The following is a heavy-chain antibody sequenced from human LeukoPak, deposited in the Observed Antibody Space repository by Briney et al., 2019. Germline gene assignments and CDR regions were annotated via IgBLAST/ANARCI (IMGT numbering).Heavy chain of an antibody. D-gene: IGHD3-16*01. CDR3: ARHWGHNYYYGLGV. CDR1: RGSISDKYY. CDR2: QYYGSHT. J-gene: IGHJ6*02. V-gene: IGHV4-39*01. Sequence: RPAETLSLTCSVSRGSISDKYYWGWIRQPPGKGLEWMPSQYYGSHTYYTPSLESRVTISLDASRNQFSLQLRSVTAADTAVYYCARHWGHNYYYGLGVWGQGTSVIVAS.